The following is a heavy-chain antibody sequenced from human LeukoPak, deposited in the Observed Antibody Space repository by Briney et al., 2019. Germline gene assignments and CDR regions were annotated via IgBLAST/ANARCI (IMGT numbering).Heavy chain of an antibody. V-gene: IGHV1-46*01. CDR1: GYTFTSYY. J-gene: IGHJ3*02. D-gene: IGHD3-3*01. CDR2: INPSGGST. Sequence: ASVKVSCKASGYTFTSYYMHWVRQAPGQGPEWMGIINPSGGSTSYAQKFQGRVTMTRDTSTGTVYMELSSLRSEDTAVYYCARGADFWSGYLFGGAFDIWGQGTMVTVSS. CDR3: ARGADFWSGYLFGGAFDI.